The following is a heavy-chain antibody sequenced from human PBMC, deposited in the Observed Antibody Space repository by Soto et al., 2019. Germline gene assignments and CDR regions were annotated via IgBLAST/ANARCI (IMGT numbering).Heavy chain of an antibody. Sequence: GGSLRLSCAASGFTFSSYGMHWVRQAPGKGLEWVAVISYDGSNKYYADSVRGRFTISRDNSKNTLYLQMNSLRAEDTAVYYCAKELSKGGYSGSYYHPRAFDIWGQGTMVTVSS. CDR1: GFTFSSYG. V-gene: IGHV3-30*18. J-gene: IGHJ3*02. CDR2: ISYDGSNK. D-gene: IGHD1-26*01. CDR3: AKELSKGGYSGSYYHPRAFDI.